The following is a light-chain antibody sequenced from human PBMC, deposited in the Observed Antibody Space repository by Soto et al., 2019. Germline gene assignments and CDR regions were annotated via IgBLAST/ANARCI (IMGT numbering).Light chain of an antibody. Sequence: DIQMTQSPSSLSASVGDRVTITCRASQGIRNYLAWYQQKPGKVPKLLIYAASTLQSGVPSRFSGSGSGTDFTLTISSLQPEEVATYYCQKYNSAPRTVGQGTKVEIK. CDR1: QGIRNY. CDR2: AAS. J-gene: IGKJ1*01. CDR3: QKYNSAPRT. V-gene: IGKV1-27*01.